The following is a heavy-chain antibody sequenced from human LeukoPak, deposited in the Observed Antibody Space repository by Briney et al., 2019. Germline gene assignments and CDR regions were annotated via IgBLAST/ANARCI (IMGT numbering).Heavy chain of an antibody. D-gene: IGHD3-10*01. CDR3: AKDDSITMVRGAFDY. Sequence: GGSLRLSCAASGFTFSSYEMNWVRQAPGKGLEWVSYISSSGSTIYYADSVKGRFTISRDNSKNTLYLQMNSLRAEDTAVYYCAKDDSITMVRGAFDYWGQGTLVTVSS. CDR1: GFTFSSYE. CDR2: ISSSGSTI. J-gene: IGHJ4*02. V-gene: IGHV3-48*03.